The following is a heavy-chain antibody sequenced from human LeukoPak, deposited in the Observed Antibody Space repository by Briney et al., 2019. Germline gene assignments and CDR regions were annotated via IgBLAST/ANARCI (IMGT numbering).Heavy chain of an antibody. J-gene: IGHJ4*02. D-gene: IGHD3-16*01. CDR3: ARRGGMSSGRSFDH. CDR2: ISSRSSYI. Sequence: GGSLRLSCVGSGFDFNYYDINWVRQAPGKGLEWVSSISSRSSYIYFADSAKGRFTVSRDNANGSVFLHMTSLRPEDTAVYYCARRGGMSSGRSFDHWGQGTLVTVSS. V-gene: IGHV3-21*01. CDR1: GFDFNYYD.